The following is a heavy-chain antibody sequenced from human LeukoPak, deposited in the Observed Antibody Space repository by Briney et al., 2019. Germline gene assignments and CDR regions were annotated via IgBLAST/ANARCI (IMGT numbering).Heavy chain of an antibody. J-gene: IGHJ4*02. Sequence: SETLSLTCTVSGGSISGSYWSWIRQHPGRGLEWLGYIYYSGSTNYNPSLKSRVTISVDTFKNQFSLKLSSVTAADTAVYYCARVSQDIVVVPAATFFDYWGQGTLVTVSS. CDR3: ARVSQDIVVVPAATFFDY. D-gene: IGHD2-2*01. V-gene: IGHV4-59*01. CDR1: GGSISGSY. CDR2: IYYSGST.